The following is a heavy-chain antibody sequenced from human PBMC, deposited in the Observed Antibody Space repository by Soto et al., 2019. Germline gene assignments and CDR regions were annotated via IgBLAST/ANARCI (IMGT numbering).Heavy chain of an antibody. CDR1: GGTFSSYA. CDR3: AKDDPIVGATMDY. CDR2: IIPIFGTA. Sequence: SVKVSCKASGGTFSSYAISWVRQAPGQGLEWMGGIIPIFGTANYAQKFQGRVTITEDESTSTAYMELSSLRAEDTAVYYCAKDDPIVGATMDYWGQGTLVTVSS. V-gene: IGHV1-69*13. J-gene: IGHJ4*02. D-gene: IGHD1-26*01.